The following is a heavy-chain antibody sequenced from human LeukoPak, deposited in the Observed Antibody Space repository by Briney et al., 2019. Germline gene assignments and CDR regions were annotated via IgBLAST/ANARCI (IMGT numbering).Heavy chain of an antibody. V-gene: IGHV4-39*07. Sequence: PSETLSLTCTVSGGSISSSSYYWGWIRQPPGKGLEWIGSIYYSGSTYYNPSLKSRVTISVDTSKNQFSLKLSSVTAADTAVYYCARLGCSSTSCDSYFDYWGQGTLVTVSS. D-gene: IGHD2-2*01. CDR1: GGSISSSSYY. CDR2: IYYSGST. J-gene: IGHJ4*02. CDR3: ARLGCSSTSCDSYFDY.